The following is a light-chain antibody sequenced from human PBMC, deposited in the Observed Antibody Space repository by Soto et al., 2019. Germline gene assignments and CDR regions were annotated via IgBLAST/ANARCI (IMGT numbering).Light chain of an antibody. V-gene: IGKV1-5*03. CDR3: LQYETYCT. CDR2: KAS. CDR1: QTISDW. J-gene: IGKJ1*01. Sequence: DIQMTQSPSTLSASIGDRVTITCRASQTISDWLAWHQQKPGKAPKLLIYKASSLESGVPSRFSGSGSGTEFTLTISSLQPDDFATYYCLQYETYCTFGQGTKVDIK.